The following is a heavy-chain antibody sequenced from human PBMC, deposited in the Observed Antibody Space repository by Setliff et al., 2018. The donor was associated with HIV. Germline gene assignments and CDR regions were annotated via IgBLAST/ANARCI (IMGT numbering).Heavy chain of an antibody. D-gene: IGHD3-10*01. CDR1: GGSISSSSYY. J-gene: IGHJ3*02. CDR3: ARHRNLDRRGEAFDI. V-gene: IGHV4-39*01. Sequence: SETLSLTCTVSGGSISSSSYYWGWIRQPPGKGLEWIGSIYYSGSTYYNPSLKSRVTISVDMSKNQFSLKLSSVTAADTAVYYCARHRNLDRRGEAFDIWGQGTMVTVS. CDR2: IYYSGST.